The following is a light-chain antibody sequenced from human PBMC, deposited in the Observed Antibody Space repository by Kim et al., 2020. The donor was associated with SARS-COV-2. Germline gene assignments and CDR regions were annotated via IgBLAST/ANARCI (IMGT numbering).Light chain of an antibody. CDR2: DVN. V-gene: IGLV2-14*01. CDR1: SRDIGAYNL. J-gene: IGLJ1*01. CDR3: NSYTGNVDV. Sequence: QSVLTQPASVSGSPGQSITISCTGTSRDIGAYNLISWYQQHPGRAPKLLIHDVNMRPSGVSDRFSASKSANTASLTISGLQAEDEADYYCNSYTGNVDVFGTGTKVTVL.